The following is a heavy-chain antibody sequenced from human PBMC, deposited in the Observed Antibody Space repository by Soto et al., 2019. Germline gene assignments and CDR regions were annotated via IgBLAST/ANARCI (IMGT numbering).Heavy chain of an antibody. V-gene: IGHV4-59*08. D-gene: IGHD3-10*01. Sequence: SETLSLTCTVSGGSISSYYWSWIRQPPGKGLEWIGYIYYSGSTNYNPSLKSRVTISVDTSKNQFSLKLSSVTAADTAVYYCARQYGSGSRDYYYYMDVWGKGTTVTVSS. CDR3: ARQYGSGSRDYYYYMDV. CDR2: IYYSGST. CDR1: GGSISSYY. J-gene: IGHJ6*03.